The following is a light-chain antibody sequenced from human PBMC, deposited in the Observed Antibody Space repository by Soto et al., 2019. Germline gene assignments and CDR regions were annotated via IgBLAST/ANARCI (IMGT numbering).Light chain of an antibody. CDR3: SSYAGSLVV. V-gene: IGLV2-8*01. CDR1: SSDIGAYNY. Sequence: QSVLTQPPSASGSPGQSVTISCTGTSSDIGAYNYVSWYRQYPDKAPKLLVYQVTKRPSRVPDRFSGSKSGNTAALTVSGLQAEDEAVYYCSSYAGSLVVFGGGTKLTVL. J-gene: IGLJ2*01. CDR2: QVT.